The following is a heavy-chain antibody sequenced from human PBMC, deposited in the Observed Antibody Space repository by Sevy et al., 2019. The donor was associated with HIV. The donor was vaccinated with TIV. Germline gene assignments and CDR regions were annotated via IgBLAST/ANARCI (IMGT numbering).Heavy chain of an antibody. CDR3: ANTIDSGGGVVPAANYFYYGMDV. CDR1: GFTFSGYA. CDR2: INGKGRST. J-gene: IGHJ6*02. Sequence: GGSLRLSCAVSGFTFSGYAMNWVRQAPGKGLEWVSAINGKGRSTHYADSVEGRFTISRDNSKNTLYLQMNSLRAEDTAVYYWANTIDSGGGVVPAANYFYYGMDVWGQGTTVTVSS. V-gene: IGHV3-23*01. D-gene: IGHD2-2*01.